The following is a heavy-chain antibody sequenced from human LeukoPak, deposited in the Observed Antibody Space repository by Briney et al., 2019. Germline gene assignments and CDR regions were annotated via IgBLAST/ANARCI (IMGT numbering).Heavy chain of an antibody. CDR3: SISAPGKRYFGN. J-gene: IGHJ4*02. D-gene: IGHD3-10*01. CDR1: GFTFSNYW. V-gene: IGHV3-74*03. Sequence: GGSLRLSCAGSGFTFSNYWMYWVRQAPGEGLVCVSRINTDGSSTSYADSVTGRFTISRDDAKDTLFLQMNSLRTEDTALYYCSISAPGKRYFGNWGQGALVTVSS. CDR2: INTDGSST.